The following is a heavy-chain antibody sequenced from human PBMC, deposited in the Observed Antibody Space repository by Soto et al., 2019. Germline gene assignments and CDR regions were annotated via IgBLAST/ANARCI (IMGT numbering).Heavy chain of an antibody. D-gene: IGHD3-10*01. CDR3: ARFRVYGWGGNDVFDI. V-gene: IGHV1-18*01. CDR1: GYTFTSYG. Sequence: ASVKVSCKASGYTFTSYGICWVRQAPGQGLEWMGWISAYNGNTNYAQKLQGRVTMTTDTSTSTAYMELRSLRSDDTAVYYCARFRVYGWGGNDVFDIWGQGTMVTVSS. J-gene: IGHJ3*02. CDR2: ISAYNGNT.